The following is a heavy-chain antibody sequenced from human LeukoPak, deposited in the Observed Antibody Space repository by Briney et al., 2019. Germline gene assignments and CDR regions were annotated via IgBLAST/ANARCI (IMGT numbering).Heavy chain of an antibody. CDR2: IYYSGST. V-gene: IGHV4-59*11. Sequence: SETLSLTCTVSGGSISSHYWSWIRQPPGKGLEWIGYIYYSGSTNYNPSLKSRVTISVDTSKNQFSLKLSSVTAADTAVYYCARDGGNYGAFDYWGQGTLVTVSS. D-gene: IGHD4-17*01. CDR1: GGSISSHY. J-gene: IGHJ4*02. CDR3: ARDGGNYGAFDY.